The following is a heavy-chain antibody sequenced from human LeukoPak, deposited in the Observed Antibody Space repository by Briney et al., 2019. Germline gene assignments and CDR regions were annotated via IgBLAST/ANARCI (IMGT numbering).Heavy chain of an antibody. CDR3: ASTVPPDYYYMDV. CDR2: IIPIFGTA. Sequence: ASVKVSCKASGGTFSSYAISWVRQAPGQGLEWMGGIIPIFGTANYAQKFQGRVTITTDESTCTAYMELSSLRSEDTAVYYCASTVPPDYYYMDVWGKGTTVTVSS. V-gene: IGHV1-69*05. CDR1: GGTFSSYA. D-gene: IGHD2-2*01. J-gene: IGHJ6*03.